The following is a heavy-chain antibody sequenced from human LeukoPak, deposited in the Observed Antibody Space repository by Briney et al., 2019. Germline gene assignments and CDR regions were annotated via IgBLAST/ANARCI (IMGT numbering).Heavy chain of an antibody. V-gene: IGHV4-61*02. D-gene: IGHD3-10*01. J-gene: IGHJ6*03. CDR3: ARVAKHFRGGLSFYYMDV. Sequence: SETLSLTCTVSGGSISSGSYYWSWIRQPAGKGLEWIGRIYTSGSTNYNPSLKSRVTISVDTSKNQFSLKLSSVTAADTAVYYCARVAKHFRGGLSFYYMDVWGKGTTVTISS. CDR2: IYTSGST. CDR1: GGSISSGSYY.